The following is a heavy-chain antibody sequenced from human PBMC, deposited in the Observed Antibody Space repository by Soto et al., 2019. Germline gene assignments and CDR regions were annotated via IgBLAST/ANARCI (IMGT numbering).Heavy chain of an antibody. Sequence: LSLTCAISWDSVSSNSAAWNWIRQSPSRGLERLGRTYYRSKWYNDYAVSVKSRITINPDTSKNQFSLQLNSVTPEDTAVYYCAREEEYCSSTSCYFYYGMDAWGQGTTVTVSS. J-gene: IGHJ6*02. CDR2: TYYRSKWYN. CDR1: WDSVSSNSAA. D-gene: IGHD2-2*01. V-gene: IGHV6-1*01. CDR3: AREEEYCSSTSCYFYYGMDA.